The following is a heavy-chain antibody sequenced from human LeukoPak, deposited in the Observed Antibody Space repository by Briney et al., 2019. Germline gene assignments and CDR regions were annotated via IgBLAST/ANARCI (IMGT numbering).Heavy chain of an antibody. CDR2: IKSKTDGGTT. V-gene: IGHV3-15*01. CDR3: TRGVTTTYYYYYMDV. CDR1: GFTFISYG. Sequence: PGGSLRLSCAASGFTFISYGMQWVRQAPGKGLEWVGRIKSKTDGGTTDYAAPVKGRFTISRDDSKSIAYLQMNSLKSEDTAVYYCTRGVTTTYYYYYMDVWGKGTTVTISS. D-gene: IGHD4-17*01. J-gene: IGHJ6*03.